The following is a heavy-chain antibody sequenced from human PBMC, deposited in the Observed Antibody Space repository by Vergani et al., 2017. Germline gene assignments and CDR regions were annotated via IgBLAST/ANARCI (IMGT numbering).Heavy chain of an antibody. CDR2: IRSKAYGGTT. D-gene: IGHD2/OR15-2a*01. CDR3: ARAGAGHSGKISYYYYGMDV. V-gene: IGHV3-49*04. CDR1: GFTFGDYA. J-gene: IGHJ6*02. Sequence: EVQLVESGGGLVQPGRSLRLSCTASGFTFGDYAMSWVRQAPGKGLEWVGFIRSKAYGGTTEYAASVKGRLTISRDNSKNTLYLQMNSLRAEDTAVYYCARAGAGHSGKISYYYYGMDVWGQGTTVTVSS.